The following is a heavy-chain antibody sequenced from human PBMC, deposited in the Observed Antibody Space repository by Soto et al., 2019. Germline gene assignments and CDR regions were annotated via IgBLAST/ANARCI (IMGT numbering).Heavy chain of an antibody. CDR3: ARWAPXDVDTAMVHYYYYGMDV. V-gene: IGHV1-69*13. CDR2: IIPIFGTA. CDR1: GGTFSSYA. D-gene: IGHD5-18*01. J-gene: IGHJ6*02. Sequence: GASVEVSCKASGGTFSSYAISWVRQAPGQGLEWMGGIIPIFGTANYAQKFQGRVTITADESTSTAYMELSSLRSEDTAVYYCARWAPXDVDTAMVHYYYYGMDVWGQGTTVTVSS.